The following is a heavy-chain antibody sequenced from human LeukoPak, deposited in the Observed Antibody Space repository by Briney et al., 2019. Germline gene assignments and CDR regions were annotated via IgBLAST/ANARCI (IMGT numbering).Heavy chain of an antibody. J-gene: IGHJ4*02. Sequence: PGGSLRLSCAASGFTFSSYAMSWVRQAPGKGLEWVSSISGSGGTTYSSDSVKGRFTISRDNSKNTLYLQMNSLRPDDMAVYYCAKGNGKAATGSVVDYWGQGTLVPVSS. CDR3: AKGNGKAATGSVVDY. CDR1: GFTFSSYA. CDR2: ISGSGGTT. V-gene: IGHV3-23*01. D-gene: IGHD6-13*01.